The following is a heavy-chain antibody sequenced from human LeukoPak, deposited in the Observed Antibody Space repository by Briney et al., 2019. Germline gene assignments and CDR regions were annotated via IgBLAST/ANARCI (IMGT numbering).Heavy chain of an antibody. D-gene: IGHD1-26*01. CDR1: GAPISGSGYY. CDR2: IYSSGST. Sequence: SETLSLTCTVSGAPISGSGYYWGWIRQPPGKGLEWIGSIYSSGSTYYNASLQSRVTISIETSKNQISLRLNSVTAADTAMYYCAKSGGYGLIDYWGQGTLVTVSS. V-gene: IGHV4-39*01. J-gene: IGHJ4*02. CDR3: AKSGGYGLIDY.